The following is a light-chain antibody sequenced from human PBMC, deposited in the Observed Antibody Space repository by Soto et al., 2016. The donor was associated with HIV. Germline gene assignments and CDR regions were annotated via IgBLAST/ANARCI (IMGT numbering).Light chain of an antibody. J-gene: IGKJ1*01. Sequence: DIQMTQSPSILSASVGDRVTITCRASQSVSTWLAWYQQRPGKAPKLLIYKASSLESGVPSRFSGSGSGTEFILTISSLQPDDFATYFCQQYNSYSRTFGQGTKVEIK. CDR3: QQYNSYSRT. CDR2: KAS. V-gene: IGKV1-5*03. CDR1: QSVSTW.